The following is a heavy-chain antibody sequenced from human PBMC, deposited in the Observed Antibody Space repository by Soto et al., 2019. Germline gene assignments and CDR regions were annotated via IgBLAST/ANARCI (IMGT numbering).Heavy chain of an antibody. D-gene: IGHD3-10*01. J-gene: IGHJ4*02. CDR2: IHSGST. CDR3: ARHDGSRSTDY. V-gene: IGHV4-59*08. CDR1: GGSISSDY. Sequence: QVQLQESGPGLVKPSGTLSLTCTVSGGSISSDYWNWIRQPPGKGLEWIGYIHSGSTTYSASLRSRVTISVDTSKNQFSLKLSSVTAADTAGYFCARHDGSRSTDYWGQGTLVTVSS.